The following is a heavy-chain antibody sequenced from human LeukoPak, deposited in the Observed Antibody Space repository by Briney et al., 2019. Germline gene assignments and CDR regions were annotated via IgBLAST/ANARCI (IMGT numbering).Heavy chain of an antibody. J-gene: IGHJ3*02. Sequence: PGGSLRLSCAASGFTFNRYWINWVRQAPGKGLEWVAEINQDGSTKNYVESVKGRFTISRDSAKKSLHLQMNGLRADDTAVYYCARNIGHEALDMWGQGTMVTV. V-gene: IGHV3-7*03. CDR2: INQDGSTK. CDR3: ARNIGHEALDM. CDR1: GFTFNRYW.